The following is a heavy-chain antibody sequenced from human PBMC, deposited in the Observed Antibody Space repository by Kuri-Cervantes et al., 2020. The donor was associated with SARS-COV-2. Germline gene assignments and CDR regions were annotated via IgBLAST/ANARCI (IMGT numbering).Heavy chain of an antibody. CDR1: GYSFTSYS. J-gene: IGHJ5*02. CDR2: ISTSIGKT. V-gene: IGHV1-18*01. Sequence: ASVKVSCKASGYSFTSYSVTWVRQAPGQGLEWMGWISTSIGKTNYAEKFQGRVTMTADTSTSTAYMELRSLRSDDTAVYYCAREEASPDASEIKFDPWGQGTLVTVSS. CDR3: AREEASPDASEIKFDP. D-gene: IGHD1-14*01.